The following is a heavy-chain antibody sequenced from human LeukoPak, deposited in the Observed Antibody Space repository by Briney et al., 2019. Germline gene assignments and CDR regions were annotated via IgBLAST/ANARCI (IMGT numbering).Heavy chain of an antibody. CDR3: ATFSSGWAWDFDY. CDR1: GFTFSSYA. Sequence: PGGSLRLSCAASGFTFSSYAMSWVRQAPGKGLEWVSYISSGGSTIYYADSVKGRFTISRDNAKNSLYLQMNSLRAEDTAVYYCATFSSGWAWDFDYWGQGTLVTVSS. J-gene: IGHJ4*02. CDR2: ISSGGSTI. D-gene: IGHD6-19*01. V-gene: IGHV3-48*04.